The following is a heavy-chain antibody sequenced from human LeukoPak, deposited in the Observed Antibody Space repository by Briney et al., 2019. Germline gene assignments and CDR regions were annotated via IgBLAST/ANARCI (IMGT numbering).Heavy chain of an antibody. V-gene: IGHV3-7*01. CDR1: GFTFSDYW. CDR2: IKRDGSET. CDR3: ARAYCEGDCHCGPTGDV. Sequence: PGGSLRLSCAVSGFTFSDYWMKWVRQVPGKGLEWVANIKRDGSETHYVDSVKGRFTISRDNTQNSLYLQMNSLRPEDTAVYCCARAYCEGDCHCGPTGDVWGKGSTVTVSS. D-gene: IGHD2-21*01. J-gene: IGHJ6*04.